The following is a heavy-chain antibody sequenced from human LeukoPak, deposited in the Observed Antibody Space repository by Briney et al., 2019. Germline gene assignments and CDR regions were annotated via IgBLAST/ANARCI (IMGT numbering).Heavy chain of an antibody. CDR3: AKTIAAAGTEVDY. V-gene: IGHV3-30*18. D-gene: IGHD6-13*01. Sequence: PGRSLRLSCAASGFTFSSYGMHWVRQAPGKGLEWVAVISYDGSNKYYADSVKGRFTISRDNSKNTLYLQMNSLRAEDTAVYYCAKTIAAAGTEVDYWGQGTLVTVSS. CDR1: GFTFSSYG. CDR2: ISYDGSNK. J-gene: IGHJ4*02.